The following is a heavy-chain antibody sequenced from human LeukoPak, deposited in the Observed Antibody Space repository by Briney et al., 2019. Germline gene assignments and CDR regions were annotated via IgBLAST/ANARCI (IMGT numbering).Heavy chain of an antibody. Sequence: SETLSLTCTVSGGSISSYYWSWIRQPAGKGLEWIGRIYASGSTNYNPSLKSRVTMSVDTSKNQFSLKLSSVTAADTAVYYCARIRYCSSTSCYAGVHWFDPWGQGTLVTVSS. CDR3: ARIRYCSSTSCYAGVHWFDP. CDR1: GGSISSYY. J-gene: IGHJ5*02. V-gene: IGHV4-4*07. CDR2: IYASGST. D-gene: IGHD2-2*01.